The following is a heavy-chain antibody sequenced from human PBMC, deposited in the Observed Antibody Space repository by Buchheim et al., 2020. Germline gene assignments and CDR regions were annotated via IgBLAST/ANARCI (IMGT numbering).Heavy chain of an antibody. CDR3: ARGLIVLRSTLHWFDP. V-gene: IGHV4-34*01. D-gene: IGHD3-3*01. Sequence: QVQLQQWGAGLLKPSETLSLTCAVYGGSFSGYYWSWIRQPPGKGLEWIGEIIHSGSTNYNPSLKSRVTISVDTSTNKFSLKRSSVTAEDTAVYYCARGLIVLRSTLHWFDPWGQGTL. CDR1: GGSFSGYY. J-gene: IGHJ5*02. CDR2: IIHSGST.